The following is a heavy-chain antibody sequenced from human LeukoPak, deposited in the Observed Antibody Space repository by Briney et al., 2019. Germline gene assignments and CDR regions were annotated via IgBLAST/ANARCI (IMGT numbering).Heavy chain of an antibody. J-gene: IGHJ4*02. CDR3: AKGLPGSGYYYFDY. D-gene: IGHD3-3*01. CDR2: ISGSGGST. V-gene: IGHV3-23*01. Sequence: RGGSMRLSCAASGFTLSSYVISWAGPAPGKGLEWVSAISGSGGSTYYADSVKGRLTIYRDNSKNTLYLQMNSLRAEDTAVYYCAKGLPGSGYYYFDYWGQGTLVSVSS. CDR1: GFTLSSYV.